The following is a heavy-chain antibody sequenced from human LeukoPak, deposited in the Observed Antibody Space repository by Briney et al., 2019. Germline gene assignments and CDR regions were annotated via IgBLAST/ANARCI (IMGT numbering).Heavy chain of an antibody. CDR1: GFTFSSNS. Sequence: GGSLRLSCAASGFTFSSNSMTWVRQTPGKGLEWVSGISGSGDSTFYADSVKGRFTISRDNSRNTLYLQMSSLRPEDTAVYYCTKWSGFGDDWGQGTLVTVFS. CDR2: ISGSGDST. J-gene: IGHJ4*02. V-gene: IGHV3-23*01. CDR3: TKWSGFGDD. D-gene: IGHD3-10*01.